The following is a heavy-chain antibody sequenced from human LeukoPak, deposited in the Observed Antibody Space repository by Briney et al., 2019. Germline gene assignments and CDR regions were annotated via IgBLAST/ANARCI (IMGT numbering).Heavy chain of an antibody. J-gene: IGHJ4*02. Sequence: SETLSLTCTVSGGSISSRNYYWAWIRQPPGKGLEWIGSIYHSGSTYYNPSLKSRVTISVDTSNNYFSLRLSSVTAADTAVYYCARVSEGSGSYFFDYWGQGTLVTVSS. CDR2: IYHSGST. CDR3: ARVSEGSGSYFFDY. V-gene: IGHV4-39*02. CDR1: GGSISSRNYY. D-gene: IGHD1-26*01.